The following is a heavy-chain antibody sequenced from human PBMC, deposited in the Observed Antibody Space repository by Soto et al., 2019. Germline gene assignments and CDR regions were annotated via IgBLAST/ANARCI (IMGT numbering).Heavy chain of an antibody. D-gene: IGHD2-15*01. J-gene: IGHJ4*02. CDR2: INAGNGNI. CDR1: GYSFSNYD. V-gene: IGHV1-3*01. Sequence: QVQLVQSGAEVKKPGASVKVSCKASGYSFSNYDMHWVRQAPGQRPEWMGGINAGNGNILYSQNFQGRLVISRDTSASTAYMELSRLRSEDTALYYCATDGPAYCSGGSCYRPWFDYWGPGTLVTVSS. CDR3: ATDGPAYCSGGSCYRPWFDY.